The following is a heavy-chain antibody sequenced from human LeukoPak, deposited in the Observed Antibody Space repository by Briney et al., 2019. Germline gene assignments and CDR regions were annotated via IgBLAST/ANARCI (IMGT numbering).Heavy chain of an antibody. J-gene: IGHJ6*02. CDR2: ISHDGSNK. D-gene: IGHD5-12*01. CDR3: ARYSGYDWALDYYYYGMDV. CDR1: GFTFSSYA. Sequence: GGSLRLSCAASGFTFSSYAMHWVRQAPGKGLEWVAVISHDGSNKYYADSVKGRFTISRDNSKNTLYLQMNSLRAEDTAVYYCARYSGYDWALDYYYYGMDVWGQGTTVTVPS. V-gene: IGHV3-30*04.